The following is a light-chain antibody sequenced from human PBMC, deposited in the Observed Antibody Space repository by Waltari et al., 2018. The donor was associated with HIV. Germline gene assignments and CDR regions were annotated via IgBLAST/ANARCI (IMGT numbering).Light chain of an antibody. CDR3: CSCPRSGIRYV. J-gene: IGLJ1*01. CDR2: EVT. V-gene: IGLV2-23*02. Sequence: QSALTQPASVSGSPGQSITISCTGTSSNVGSDDLVSWYQQHPGEAPKLIIYEVTKRPSGVFNRCSGSKSGNTASLTISGLQAEDEADYYCCSCPRSGIRYVFGTGTKVTVL. CDR1: SSNVGSDDL.